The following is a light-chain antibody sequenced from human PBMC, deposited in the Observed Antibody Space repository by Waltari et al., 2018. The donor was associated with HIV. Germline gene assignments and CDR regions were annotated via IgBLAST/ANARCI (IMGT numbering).Light chain of an antibody. Sequence: QSAVTQPPSVSATTGKRTTTTRHVLTPKFGINSPPRYQYVPQATPKFLVYGTDERRSAVRSRFSGSKYATSATLVISGLQAGDEGDYYCGAWYNRLGSWVFGGGTKLTVL. CDR1: TPKFGINS. CDR2: GTD. V-gene: IGLV1-51*01. CDR3: GAWYNRLGSWV. J-gene: IGLJ3*02.